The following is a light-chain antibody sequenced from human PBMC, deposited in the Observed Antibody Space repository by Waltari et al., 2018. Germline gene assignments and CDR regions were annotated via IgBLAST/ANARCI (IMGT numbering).Light chain of an antibody. CDR2: WAS. V-gene: IGKV4-1*01. J-gene: IGKJ1*01. Sequence: DFVMTQSPDSLAVSLGERAPIHCKSSQTVLYRDNNKNYLTWYQQKPGQPPKLLFSWASIRESGVPDRLSASGSGTDFTLTISSLQAEDVAVYYCHQHYTTPWTFGQGTKVEIK. CDR3: HQHYTTPWT. CDR1: QTVLYRDNNKNY.